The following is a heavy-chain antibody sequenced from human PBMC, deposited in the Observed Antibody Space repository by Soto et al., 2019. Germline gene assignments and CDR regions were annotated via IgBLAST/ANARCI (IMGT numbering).Heavy chain of an antibody. Sequence: QVQLQESGPGLVKPSETLSLTCTVSGGSISNHYWSWIQQPPGKGLEWIGYIYYNGNTNYNPPLKSRVTMSVDTSKNQISQKLSSVTAADTAVYYCTRANWYSEYWGQGTLVTVSS. CDR2: IYYNGNT. CDR3: TRANWYSEY. V-gene: IGHV4-59*11. D-gene: IGHD7-27*01. J-gene: IGHJ4*02. CDR1: GGSISNHY.